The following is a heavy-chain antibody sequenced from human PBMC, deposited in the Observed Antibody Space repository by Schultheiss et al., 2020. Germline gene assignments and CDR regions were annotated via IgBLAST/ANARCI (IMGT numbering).Heavy chain of an antibody. CDR3: ARDLATTVTTYYFDY. CDR2: ISGSGGST. J-gene: IGHJ4*02. Sequence: GGSLRLSCAASGFTFSSYAMSWVRQAPGKGLEWVSAISGSGGSTYYADSVKGRFTISRDNSKNTLYLQMNSLRAEDTAVYYCARDLATTVTTYYFDYWGQGTLVTVSS. CDR1: GFTFSSYA. V-gene: IGHV3-23*01. D-gene: IGHD4-17*01.